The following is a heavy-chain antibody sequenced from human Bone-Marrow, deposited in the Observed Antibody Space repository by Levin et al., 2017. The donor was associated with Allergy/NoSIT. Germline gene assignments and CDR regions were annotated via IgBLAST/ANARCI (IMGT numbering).Heavy chain of an antibody. V-gene: IGHV4-34*01. CDR1: DEYFTGYY. CDR2: INHSGST. J-gene: IGHJ3*01. D-gene: IGHD3-3*01. CDR3: ATALYDFLGGYFRDDAFDV. Sequence: PSETLSLTCAVYDEYFTGYYWTWIRQPPGKGLEWIGEINHSGSTNYNPSLKSRVTISVDTSKNQFSLKLSSVTAADTAVYYCATALYDFLGGYFRDDAFDVWGQGTMVTVSS.